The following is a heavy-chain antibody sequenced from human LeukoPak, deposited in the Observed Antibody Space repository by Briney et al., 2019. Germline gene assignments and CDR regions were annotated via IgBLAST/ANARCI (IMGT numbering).Heavy chain of an antibody. CDR3: ARSGGYYFYMDV. D-gene: IGHD1-26*01. Sequence: ASVKVSCKASGYTFTTYEIHWVRQATGQGLEWMGWMNPNSGNTGYAQKFHGRVIITRNPSINTAYMELSSLRSDDTAVYYCARSGGYYFYMDVWGKGTTVTVSS. J-gene: IGHJ6*03. CDR1: GYTFTTYE. V-gene: IGHV1-8*01. CDR2: MNPNSGNT.